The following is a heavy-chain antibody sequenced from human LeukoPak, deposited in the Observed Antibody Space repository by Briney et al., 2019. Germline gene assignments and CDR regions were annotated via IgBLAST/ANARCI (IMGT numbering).Heavy chain of an antibody. V-gene: IGHV4-38-2*02. CDR1: GNSISSGYY. J-gene: IGHJ5*02. CDR3: AREGESSSGGWSAP. CDR2: IYHSGRT. Sequence: SETLSLACTVSGNSISSGYYWGWIRQPPGKGLEWIGSIYHSGRTYYNPSLKGRVTISVDTSKNQFSLKLSSVTAADTAVYYCAREGESSSGGWSAPWGRGPVVTVPS. D-gene: IGHD6-13*01.